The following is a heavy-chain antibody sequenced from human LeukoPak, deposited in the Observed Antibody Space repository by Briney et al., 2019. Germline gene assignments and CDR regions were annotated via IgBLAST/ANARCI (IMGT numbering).Heavy chain of an antibody. V-gene: IGHV4-4*08. CDR1: GGHIDSFF. Sequence: PSETLSLTCTVSGGHIDSFFWNWVRQPPGKGLEWIGYIDNSGSTKYSPSLKSRITMSRDTSKKQFSLKLTSVTAADTAMYYCASGAGWLIDYWGQGTLVSVSS. CDR2: IDNSGST. D-gene: IGHD6-19*01. CDR3: ASGAGWLIDY. J-gene: IGHJ4*02.